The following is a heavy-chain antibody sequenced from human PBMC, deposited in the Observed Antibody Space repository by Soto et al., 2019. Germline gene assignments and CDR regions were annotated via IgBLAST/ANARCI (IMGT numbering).Heavy chain of an antibody. D-gene: IGHD1-26*01. Sequence: GGSLRLSCAASGFTFSRYGMHWVRQAPGKGLEWVAVIWYDGNKKYYADSVKGRFAISRDNSKNTLYLQMNSLRAEDTAAYFCARSGATGLFHLDYWGQGTQVTVSS. CDR2: IWYDGNKK. CDR3: ARSGATGLFHLDY. V-gene: IGHV3-33*01. CDR1: GFTFSRYG. J-gene: IGHJ4*02.